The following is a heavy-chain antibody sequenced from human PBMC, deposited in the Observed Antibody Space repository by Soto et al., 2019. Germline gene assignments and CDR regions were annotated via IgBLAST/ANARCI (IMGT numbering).Heavy chain of an antibody. Sequence: ELQLMESGGGLVQPGGSLRISCAASGFTLSRYGMHWVRQAPGKGLVWVSRIESDGRSTTYAEFVKGRFTISRDNAKNTVYLEMNGLRAEDTAVYFCARGNMIRGIMIRSYNWFDSWGQGTLVTVSS. D-gene: IGHD3-10*01. CDR1: GFTLSRYG. V-gene: IGHV3-74*01. CDR2: IESDGRST. J-gene: IGHJ5*01. CDR3: ARGNMIRGIMIRSYNWFDS.